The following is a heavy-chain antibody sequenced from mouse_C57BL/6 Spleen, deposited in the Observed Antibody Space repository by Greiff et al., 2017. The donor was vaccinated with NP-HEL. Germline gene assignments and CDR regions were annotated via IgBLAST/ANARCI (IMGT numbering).Heavy chain of an antibody. CDR3: KTGGKRRLDDY. D-gene: IGHD3-2*02. J-gene: IGHJ2*01. V-gene: IGHV14-1*01. CDR2: IDPEDGDT. CDR1: GFNIKDYY. Sequence: QLQQSGAELVRPGASVKLSCTASGFNIKDYYMHWVKQRPEQGLEWIGRIDPEDGDTEYAPKFQGKATMTADTSSNTAYLQRSSLTSEETAVYECKTGGKRRLDDYWGQGTTLTVSS.